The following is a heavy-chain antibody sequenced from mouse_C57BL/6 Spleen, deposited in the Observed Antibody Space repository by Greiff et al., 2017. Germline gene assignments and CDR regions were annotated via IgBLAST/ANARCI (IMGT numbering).Heavy chain of an antibody. V-gene: IGHV5-17*01. CDR2: ISSGSSTI. D-gene: IGHD2-2*01. Sequence: EVMLVESGGGLVKPGGSLKLSCAASGFTFSDYGMHWVRQAPEKGLEWVAYISSGSSTIYYADTVKGRFTISRDNAKNTLCLQMTSLMSEDTAMYYCARWTVTTGYYFDHWGQGTTLTFAS. CDR3: ARWTVTTGYYFDH. CDR1: GFTFSDYG. J-gene: IGHJ2*01.